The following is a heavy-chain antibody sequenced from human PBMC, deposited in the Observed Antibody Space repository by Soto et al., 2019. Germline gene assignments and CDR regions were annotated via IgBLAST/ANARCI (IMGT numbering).Heavy chain of an antibody. V-gene: IGHV3-23*01. J-gene: IGHJ4*02. D-gene: IGHD3-22*01. CDR1: GFTFSSYA. Sequence: PGGSLRLSCAASGFTFSSYAMGWVHQAQGKGLELVSTISAGGGRTYYADSVKGRFTISRDNSKNTLYLQMNSLRAEDTAVYYCTKGYYYDTCGYFDSWGQGTLVTVSS. CDR3: TKGYYYDTCGYFDS. CDR2: ISAGGGRT.